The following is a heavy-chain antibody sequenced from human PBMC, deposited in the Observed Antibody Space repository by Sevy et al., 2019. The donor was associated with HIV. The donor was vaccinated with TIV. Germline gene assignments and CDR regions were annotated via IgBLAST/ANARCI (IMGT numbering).Heavy chain of an antibody. CDR1: GFTFSYYG. V-gene: IGHV3-30*02. Sequence: GGSLRLSCTASGFTFSYYGMHWVRQAPGKGLEWVAFIGFDGTDKYFSKSVKGRFAISRENSKNTVFLEMNSLRTDDTAIYYCAKNTASAGTGGFDYWGQGALVTVSS. CDR3: AKNTASAGTGGFDY. D-gene: IGHD6-13*01. J-gene: IGHJ4*02. CDR2: IGFDGTDK.